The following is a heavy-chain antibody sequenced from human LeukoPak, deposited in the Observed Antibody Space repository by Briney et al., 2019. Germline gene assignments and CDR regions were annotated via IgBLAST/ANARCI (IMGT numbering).Heavy chain of an antibody. V-gene: IGHV3-7*01. CDR3: ARDSALWFGDPPLGFDY. CDR1: GFTFSSYW. CDR2: IKQDGSEK. J-gene: IGHJ4*02. D-gene: IGHD3-10*01. Sequence: PGGSLRLSCAASGFTFSSYWMSWVRQAPGEGLELVANIKQDGSEKYYVDSVKGRFTISRDNAKNSLYLQMNSLRAEDTAVYYCARDSALWFGDPPLGFDYWGQGTLVTVSS.